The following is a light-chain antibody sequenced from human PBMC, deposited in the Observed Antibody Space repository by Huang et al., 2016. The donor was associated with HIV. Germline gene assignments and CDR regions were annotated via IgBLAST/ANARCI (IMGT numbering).Light chain of an antibody. V-gene: IGKV1-8*01. CDR2: ESS. J-gene: IGKJ4*01. CDR1: QSVGTS. CDR3: QHYDGLPPLT. Sequence: AIRMTQSPSSLPASTADRVTITCRASQSVGTSLAWYQQRPGRAPVLLMYESSTLQRGVPARFSGRGSRTVFTLTIGCLQVEDVATYYCQHYDGLPPLTFGGGT.